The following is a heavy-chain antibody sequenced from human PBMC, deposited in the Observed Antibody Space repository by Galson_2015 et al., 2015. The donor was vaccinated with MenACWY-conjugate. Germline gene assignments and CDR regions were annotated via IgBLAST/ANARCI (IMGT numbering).Heavy chain of an antibody. Sequence: ALRLCCEASGFSLSSTDMSWVGQAPGGGLEWVSIIYRGGSTYYADSVKGRFTISRDNSNITLYLQMTSLRAEDTALYYCALDTHSSSRNDHWGQGTLVTVSS. D-gene: IGHD2-2*01. CDR1: GFSLSSTD. CDR2: IYRGGST. CDR3: ALDTHSSSRNDH. J-gene: IGHJ4*02. V-gene: IGHV3-53*01.